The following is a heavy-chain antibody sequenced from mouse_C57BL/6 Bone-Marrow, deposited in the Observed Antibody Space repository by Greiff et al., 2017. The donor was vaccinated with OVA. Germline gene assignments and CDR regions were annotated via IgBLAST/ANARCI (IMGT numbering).Heavy chain of an antibody. V-gene: IGHV5-4*01. CDR1: GFTFSSYA. Sequence: EVHLVESGGGLVKPGGSLKLSCAASGFTFSSYAMSWVRQTPEKRLEWVATISDGGSYTYYTDNVKGPVTLSRDNAKNNPYLQMSHLKSEDTAMYYCARGHYGSTWFAYWGQGTLVTVSA. CDR2: ISDGGSYT. CDR3: ARGHYGSTWFAY. D-gene: IGHD1-1*01. J-gene: IGHJ3*01.